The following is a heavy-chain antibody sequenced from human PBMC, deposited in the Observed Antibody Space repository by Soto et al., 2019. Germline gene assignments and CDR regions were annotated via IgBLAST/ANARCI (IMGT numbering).Heavy chain of an antibody. Sequence: EVQLVESGGGLVQPGRSLRLSCAASGFTFDDYAMHWVRQVPGKGLEWVSGFNWYSGSIGYGDSVKGRFAISRDNAKNALHLQMNSLSAENTAFYYCVKDESINWYSGHFRHWGQGTLVTVSS. J-gene: IGHJ1*01. CDR3: VKDESINWYSGHFRH. D-gene: IGHD6-13*01. V-gene: IGHV3-9*01. CDR2: FNWYSGSI. CDR1: GFTFDDYA.